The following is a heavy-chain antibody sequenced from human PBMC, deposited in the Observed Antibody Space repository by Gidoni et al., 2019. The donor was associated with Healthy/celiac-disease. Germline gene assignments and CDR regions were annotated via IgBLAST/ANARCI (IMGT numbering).Heavy chain of an antibody. D-gene: IGHD2-8*01. V-gene: IGHV3-21*01. CDR3: ASGGYCTNGVCYRRYGMDV. CDR1: GFTFSSYS. J-gene: IGHJ6*02. CDR2: IRSSSSYI. Sequence: EVQLVESGGGLVQPGGSLRLSCAASGFTFSSYSMNWVRQAPGKGLEWVSSIRSSSSYISCADSVKGRFTISRDNAKNSLFLQMNSLSAEDTAVYYCASGGYCTNGVCYRRYGMDVWGQGITVTVSS.